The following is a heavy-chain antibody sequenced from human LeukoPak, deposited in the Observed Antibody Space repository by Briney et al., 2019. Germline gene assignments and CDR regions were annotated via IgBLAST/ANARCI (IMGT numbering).Heavy chain of an antibody. J-gene: IGHJ4*02. Sequence: GGSLRLSCAASGFTFSSYSMNWVRQAPGKGLEWVSYISSSISTIYYADSVKGRFTISKDNAKNSLYLQINSLRAEDTAVYYCARVSPTYDILTGYLFGLDYWGQGTLVTVSS. CDR2: ISSSISTI. CDR1: GFTFSSYS. CDR3: ARVSPTYDILTGYLFGLDY. V-gene: IGHV3-48*01. D-gene: IGHD3-9*01.